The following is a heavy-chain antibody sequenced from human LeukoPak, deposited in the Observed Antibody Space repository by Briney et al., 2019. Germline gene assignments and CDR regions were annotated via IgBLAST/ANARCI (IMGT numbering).Heavy chain of an antibody. CDR3: ARSSEWEPSGYYYYYMDV. V-gene: IGHV4-59*01. J-gene: IGHJ6*03. D-gene: IGHD1-26*01. CDR1: GGSISSYY. Sequence: MTSETLSLTCTVSGGSISSYYWSWIRQPPGKGLEWIGYIYYSGSTDYNPSLKSRVTISVDTSKNQFSLKLSSVTAADTAVYYCARSSEWEPSGYYYYYMDVWGKGTTVTVSS. CDR2: IYYSGST.